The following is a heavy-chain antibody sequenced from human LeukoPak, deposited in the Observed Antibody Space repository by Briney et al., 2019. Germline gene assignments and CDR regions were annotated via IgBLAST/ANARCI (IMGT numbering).Heavy chain of an antibody. CDR1: GFIFSTYA. D-gene: IGHD1-26*01. CDR2: ITGSGDST. Sequence: GGSLRLSCAASGFIFSTYAMSWVRQAPGRGLEWVSAITGSGDSTYYADSVKGRFTISRDNSKNTLSLQMNSLRAEYTAVYYCAKENPVGGTNYFDYWGQGTLVTVPS. V-gene: IGHV3-23*01. J-gene: IGHJ4*02. CDR3: AKENPVGGTNYFDY.